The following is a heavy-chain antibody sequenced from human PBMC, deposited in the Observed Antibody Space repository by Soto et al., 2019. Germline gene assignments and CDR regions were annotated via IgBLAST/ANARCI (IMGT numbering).Heavy chain of an antibody. V-gene: IGHV4-4*02. CDR1: GGSISSSNW. CDR2: IYHSGST. Sequence: SETLSLACAVSGGSISSSNWWSWVRQPPGKWLEWIGGIYHSGSTNYNPPLKSRVTISVDKSKNQFSLKLSSVTAADTAVYYCERDTWYSGSDSRPFDYWGQGTLVTV. CDR3: ERDTWYSGSDSRPFDY. D-gene: IGHD1-26*01. J-gene: IGHJ4*02.